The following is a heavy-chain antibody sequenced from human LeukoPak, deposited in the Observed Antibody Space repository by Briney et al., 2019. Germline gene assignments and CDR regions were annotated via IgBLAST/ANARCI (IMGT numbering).Heavy chain of an antibody. Sequence: PSETLSLTCTVSGGSISSSSYYWGWIRQPPGKGLEWIGCIYYSGSTYYNPSLKSRVTISVDTSKNQFSLKLSSVTAADTAVYYCARRPNWFDPWGQGTLVTVSS. CDR1: GGSISSSSYY. CDR2: IYYSGST. V-gene: IGHV4-39*01. J-gene: IGHJ5*02. CDR3: ARRPNWFDP.